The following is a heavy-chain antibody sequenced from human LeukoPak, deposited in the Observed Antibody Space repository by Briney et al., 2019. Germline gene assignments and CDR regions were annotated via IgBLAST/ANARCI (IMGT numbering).Heavy chain of an antibody. Sequence: GGSLRLSCAASGSTFSSYAMSWVRQAPGKGLEWVSAISGSGGSTYYADSVKGRFTISRDNSKNTLYLQMNSLRAEDTAVYYCAKVWWLSGAFDIWGQGTMVTVSS. CDR1: GSTFSSYA. CDR3: AKVWWLSGAFDI. J-gene: IGHJ3*02. D-gene: IGHD2-8*02. CDR2: ISGSGGST. V-gene: IGHV3-23*01.